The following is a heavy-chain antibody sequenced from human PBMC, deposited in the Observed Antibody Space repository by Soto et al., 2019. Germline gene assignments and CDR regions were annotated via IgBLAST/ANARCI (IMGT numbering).Heavy chain of an antibody. Sequence: GGSLRVSCAGSGLTFRNDWLSWVRQAPGEGLEWVANINQDGSERYYVDSVRGRFTISRDNVENSLYLQLNSLRPEDTAVYYCAVYGYGVSAAAYWGQGTLVTVSS. CDR1: GLTFRNDW. D-gene: IGHD4-17*01. CDR3: AVYGYGVSAAAY. J-gene: IGHJ4*02. CDR2: INQDGSER. V-gene: IGHV3-7*03.